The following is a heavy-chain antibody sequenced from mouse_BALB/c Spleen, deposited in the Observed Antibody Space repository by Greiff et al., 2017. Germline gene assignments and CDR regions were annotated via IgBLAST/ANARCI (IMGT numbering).Heavy chain of an antibody. V-gene: IGHV5-17*02. D-gene: IGHD1-1*01. J-gene: IGHJ2*01. Sequence: EVNVVESGGGLVQPGGSRKLSCAASGFTFSSFGMHWVRQAPEKGLEWVTYISSGSSTIYYADTVKGRFTISRDNPKNTLFLQMTSLRSEDTAIYYCARSDYGRIDYWGQGTTLTVSS. CDR2: ISSGSSTI. CDR3: ARSDYGRIDY. CDR1: GFTFSSFG.